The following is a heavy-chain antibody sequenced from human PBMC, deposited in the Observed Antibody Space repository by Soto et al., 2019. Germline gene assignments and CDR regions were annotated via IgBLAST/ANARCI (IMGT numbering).Heavy chain of an antibody. CDR2: ISWNSGSI. V-gene: IGHV3-9*01. D-gene: IGHD6-19*01. J-gene: IGHJ4*02. CDR1: GFTFDDYA. Sequence: EVQLVESGGGLVQPGRSLRLSCAASGFTFDDYAMHWVRQAPGKGLEWVSGISWNSGSIGYADSVKGRFIISRDNAKNSLYLQMNSLRAEDTALYYCAKDIRVDIAVAGFDYWGQGTLVTVSS. CDR3: AKDIRVDIAVAGFDY.